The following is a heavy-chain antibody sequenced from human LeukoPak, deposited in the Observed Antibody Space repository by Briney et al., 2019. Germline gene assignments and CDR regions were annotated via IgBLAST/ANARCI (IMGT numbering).Heavy chain of an antibody. CDR2: FDSENNKM. CDR3: ATDRVYRSSGRSRGFFDY. V-gene: IGHV1-24*01. CDR1: EYSLSDLS. D-gene: IGHD6-19*01. J-gene: IGHJ4*02. Sequence: GASVKVSCKISEYSLSDLSIHWVREAPGEGLEWMGGFDSENNKMVYSQKFQGRVTMTEDTSADTAYMELTSLRSEDTAVYFCATDRVYRSSGRSRGFFDYWGQGTLVIVSS.